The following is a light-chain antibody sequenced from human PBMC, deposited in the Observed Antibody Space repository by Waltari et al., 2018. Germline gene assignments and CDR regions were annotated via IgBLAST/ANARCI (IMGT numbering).Light chain of an antibody. V-gene: IGKV4-1*01. CDR3: QQYYSSPFT. CDR1: QNVLSPSHSKNY. CDR2: WAS. Sequence: DIVMTQSPDSLAVSLGDRATINCKSSQNVLSPSHSKNYLSWYQQKPGQPPRLLIYWASTRESGVPDRFSGSGSGTDFTLTIRSLQAEDVAVYYCQQYYSSPFTFGPGTKVDIK. J-gene: IGKJ3*01.